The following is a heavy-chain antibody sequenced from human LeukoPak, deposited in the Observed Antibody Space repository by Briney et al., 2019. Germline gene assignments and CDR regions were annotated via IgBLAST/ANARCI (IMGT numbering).Heavy chain of an antibody. CDR2: IIPIFGTA. CDR3: ARGKAYYYYYMDV. V-gene: IGHV1-69*06. J-gene: IGHJ6*03. CDR1: GGTFSSYA. Sequence: SVKVSCKASGGTFSSYAISWVRQAPGQGLEWMGGIIPIFGTANYAQKFQGRVTITADKSTSTAYMELSRLRSDDTAVYYCARGKAYYYYYMDVWGKGTTVTISS.